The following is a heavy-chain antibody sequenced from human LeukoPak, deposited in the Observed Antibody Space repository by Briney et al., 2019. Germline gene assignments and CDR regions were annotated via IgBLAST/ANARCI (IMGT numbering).Heavy chain of an antibody. CDR3: ARADYYGSGSYYTHDYYYYYMDV. V-gene: IGHV1-69*05. J-gene: IGHJ6*03. Sequence: SVKVSCKASGGTFSSYAISWVRQAPGQGLEWMGGIIPIFGTANYAQKFQGRVTITTDESTSTAYMELSSLRSEDTAVYYCARADYYGSGSYYTHDYYYYYMDVWGKGTTVTVSS. D-gene: IGHD3-10*01. CDR2: IIPIFGTA. CDR1: GGTFSSYA.